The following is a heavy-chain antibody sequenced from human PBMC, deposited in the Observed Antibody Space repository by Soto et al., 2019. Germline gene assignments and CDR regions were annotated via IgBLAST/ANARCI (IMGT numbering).Heavy chain of an antibody. Sequence: GGSLRLSCAASGFTFSSYAMSWVRQAPGKGLEWVSAISGSGGSTYYADSVKGRFTISRDNSKNTLYLQMNSLRAEDTAVYYCAKNVEPTTDDYYYGMDVWGQGTTVTVSS. J-gene: IGHJ6*02. CDR2: ISGSGGST. V-gene: IGHV3-23*01. CDR1: GFTFSSYA. CDR3: AKNVEPTTDDYYYGMDV. D-gene: IGHD1-1*01.